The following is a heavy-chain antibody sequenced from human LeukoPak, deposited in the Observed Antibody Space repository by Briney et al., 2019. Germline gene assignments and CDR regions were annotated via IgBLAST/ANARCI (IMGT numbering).Heavy chain of an antibody. CDR3: ARPGYNSGWYEY. Sequence: PGTSLRLSCAASGFTFSSYGMHWVRQAPGKGLEWVAGIWEDGTNIHYADSVKGRFTISRDNSKNTLYPHMNNLRVEDTAVYFCARPGYNSGWYEYWGQGALVTVSS. CDR2: IWEDGTNI. V-gene: IGHV3-33*01. D-gene: IGHD6-19*01. J-gene: IGHJ4*02. CDR1: GFTFSSYG.